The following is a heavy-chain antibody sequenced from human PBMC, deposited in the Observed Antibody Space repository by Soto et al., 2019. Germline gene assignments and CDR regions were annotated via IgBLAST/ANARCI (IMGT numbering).Heavy chain of an antibody. J-gene: IGHJ6*02. Sequence: GGSLRLSCGASGFTFTSYGMHWVRQAPGKGLEWVAVISYDGGEKYYADSVKGRFTISRDNSKNTLYLQMNSLRAEDTAVYYCAKASRYCSSSTCSRLIYYYYGMDVWGQGTTVTVSS. CDR2: ISYDGGEK. D-gene: IGHD2-2*01. CDR3: AKASRYCSSSTCSRLIYYYYGMDV. V-gene: IGHV3-30*18. CDR1: GFTFTSYG.